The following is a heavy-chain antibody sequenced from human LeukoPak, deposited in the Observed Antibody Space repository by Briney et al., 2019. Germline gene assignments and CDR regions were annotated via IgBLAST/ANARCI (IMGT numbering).Heavy chain of an antibody. V-gene: IGHV3-23*01. J-gene: IGHJ6*03. CDR2: ISGSGVST. CDR1: GFTFRTSG. D-gene: IGHD6-13*01. CDR3: ARGAIAYYYMDV. Sequence: PGGSLRLSCAASGFTFRTSGMSWVRRAPGKGLEWVSAISGSGVSTYYADSVKGRFTISRDNSKNTLYLQMNSLRAEDTAVYYCARGAIAYYYMDVWGKGTTVTISS.